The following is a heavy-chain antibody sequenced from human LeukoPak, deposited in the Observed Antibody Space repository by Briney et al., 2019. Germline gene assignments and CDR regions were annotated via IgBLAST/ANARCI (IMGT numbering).Heavy chain of an antibody. V-gene: IGHV3-7*01. J-gene: IGHJ3*02. Sequence: GGSLRLSCAASGFIFSSYWMSWVRRAPGKGLEWVANIKQDGSEKYYVDSVKGRSTISRDNAKNSLYLQMNSLRAEDTAVYYCARDVAARLHAFDIWGQGTMVTVSS. CDR2: IKQDGSEK. D-gene: IGHD6-6*01. CDR3: ARDVAARLHAFDI. CDR1: GFIFSSYW.